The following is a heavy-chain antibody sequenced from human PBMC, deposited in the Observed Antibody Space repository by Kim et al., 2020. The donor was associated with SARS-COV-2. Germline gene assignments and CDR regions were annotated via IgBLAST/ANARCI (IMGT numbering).Heavy chain of an antibody. CDR3: ARHPMATPTPFDY. J-gene: IGHJ4*02. CDR2: IYYSGST. Sequence: SENLSLTCTVSGGSISSSSYYWGWIRQPPGKGLEWIGSIYYSGSTYYNPSLKSRVTISVDTSKNQFSLKLSSVTAADTAVYYCARHPMATPTPFDYWGQGTLVTVSS. V-gene: IGHV4-39*01. CDR1: GGSISSSSYY. D-gene: IGHD5-18*01.